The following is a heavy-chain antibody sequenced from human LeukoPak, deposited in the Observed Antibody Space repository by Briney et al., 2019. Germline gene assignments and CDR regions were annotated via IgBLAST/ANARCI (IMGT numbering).Heavy chain of an antibody. V-gene: IGHV1-69*13. Sequence: ASVKVSCKASGDTFSSYAISWVRQAPGQGLEWMGGIIPIFGTANYAQKFQGRVTITADESTSTAYMELSSLRSEDTAVYYCARDLFRRGDYWGQGTLVTVSS. CDR3: ARDLFRRGDY. J-gene: IGHJ4*02. CDR2: IIPIFGTA. CDR1: GDTFSSYA.